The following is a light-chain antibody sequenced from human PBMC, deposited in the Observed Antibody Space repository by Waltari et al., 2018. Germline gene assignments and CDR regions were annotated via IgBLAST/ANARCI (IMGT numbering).Light chain of an antibody. J-gene: IGKJ4*01. CDR2: DAS. CDR3: QQYNSYSTLT. CDR1: QSISSW. V-gene: IGKV1-5*01. Sequence: DIQMTHSPSTLSASVGACVTIPCRASQSISSWLAWYQQKPGKAPKLLIYDASSLESGVPSRFSGSGSGTEFTLTISSLQPDDFATYYCQQYNSYSTLTLGGGTKVEIK.